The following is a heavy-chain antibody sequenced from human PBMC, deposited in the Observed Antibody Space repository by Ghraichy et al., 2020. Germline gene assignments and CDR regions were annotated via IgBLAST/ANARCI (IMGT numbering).Heavy chain of an antibody. V-gene: IGHV4-39*01. Sequence: SETLSLTCTVSGGSISSSSYYWGWIRQPPGKGLEWIGSIYYSGSTYYNPSLKSRVTISVDTSKNQFSLKLSSVTAADTAVYYCARRGRVVVTAIEVDYYYYGMDVWGQGTTVTVSS. CDR3: ARRGRVVVTAIEVDYYYYGMDV. D-gene: IGHD2-21*02. CDR1: GGSISSSSYY. J-gene: IGHJ6*02. CDR2: IYYSGST.